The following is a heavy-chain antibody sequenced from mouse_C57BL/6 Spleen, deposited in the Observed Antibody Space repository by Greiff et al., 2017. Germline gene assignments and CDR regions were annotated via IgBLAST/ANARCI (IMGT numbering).Heavy chain of an antibody. CDR2: IHPNSGST. V-gene: IGHV1-64*01. Sequence: QVQLQQPGAELVKPGASVKLSCKASGYTFTSYWMHWVKQRPGQGLEWIGMIHPNSGSTNYNEKFKSKVTLTVDKSSSTAYMQLSSLTSEDSAVYYSARGDYDVGYYAMDYWGQGTSVTVSS. CDR3: ARGDYDVGYYAMDY. CDR1: GYTFTSYW. D-gene: IGHD2-4*01. J-gene: IGHJ4*01.